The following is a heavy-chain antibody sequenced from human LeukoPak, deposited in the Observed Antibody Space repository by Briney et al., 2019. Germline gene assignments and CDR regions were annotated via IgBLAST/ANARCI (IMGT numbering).Heavy chain of an antibody. D-gene: IGHD5-12*01. Sequence: KASETLSLTCTVSGGSISSYYWSWIRQPPGKGLEWIGYIYYSGSTNYNPSLKSRVTISVDTSKNQFSLKLSSVTAADTAVYCCARGYSGYDYGNFDPWGQGTLVTVSS. CDR3: ARGYSGYDYGNFDP. CDR2: IYYSGST. CDR1: GGSISSYY. V-gene: IGHV4-59*08. J-gene: IGHJ5*02.